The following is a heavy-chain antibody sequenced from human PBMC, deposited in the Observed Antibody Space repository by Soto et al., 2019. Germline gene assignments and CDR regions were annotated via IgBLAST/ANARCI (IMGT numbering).Heavy chain of an antibody. Sequence: PSETLSLTCAVSGGSISSGGYSWSWIRQPPGKGLEWIGYIYHSGSTYYNPSLKSRVTISVDRSKNQFSLKLSSVTAADTAVYYCARLRTGDSSRINSPRNWFDPWGQGTLVTVSS. CDR1: GGSISSGGYS. V-gene: IGHV4-30-2*01. J-gene: IGHJ5*02. CDR2: IYHSGST. D-gene: IGHD6-13*01. CDR3: ARLRTGDSSRINSPRNWFDP.